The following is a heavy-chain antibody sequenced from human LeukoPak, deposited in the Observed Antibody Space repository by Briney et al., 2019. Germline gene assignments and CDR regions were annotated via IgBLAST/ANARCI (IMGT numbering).Heavy chain of an antibody. CDR1: GFTVSSNY. V-gene: IGHV3-66*01. D-gene: IGHD3-10*01. J-gene: IGHJ4*02. Sequence: GGSLRLSCAASGFTVSSNYMSWVRQAPGKGLEWVSVIYSGGRTDYADSVKGRFTVSRDNSRNMLYLQMNSLRPEDTAVYYCAREKGRGVISPYFDNWGQGTLVTVSS. CDR2: IYSGGRT. CDR3: AREKGRGVISPYFDN.